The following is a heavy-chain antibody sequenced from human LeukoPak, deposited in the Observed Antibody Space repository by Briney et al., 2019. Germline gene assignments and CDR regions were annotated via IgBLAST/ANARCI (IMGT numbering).Heavy chain of an antibody. CDR2: IYTNGST. V-gene: IGHV4-4*07. CDR1: GGSISSYY. J-gene: IGHJ3*02. CDR3: ARGTIFGVVIKAFDI. Sequence: PSETLSLTCTVSGGSISSYYWRWIRQPAGEGLEWIGRIYTNGSTNYTPSLKSRVTMSVDTSKNQFSLKLSSVTAAVTAVYYCARGTIFGVVIKAFDIWGQGTMVTVSS. D-gene: IGHD3-3*01.